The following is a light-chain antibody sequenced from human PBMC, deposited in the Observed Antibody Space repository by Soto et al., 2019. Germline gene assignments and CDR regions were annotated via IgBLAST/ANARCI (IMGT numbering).Light chain of an antibody. V-gene: IGKV1-39*01. CDR1: KSISSY. Sequence: DIQMTQSPSSLSASVGARVTITCRASKSISSYLNWYQQKPGKAPKLLIYAASSLQSGVPSRFSGSGSGTDFTLTISSLQPEDFATYYCQPSYSTPRTFGQGTKVEIK. J-gene: IGKJ1*01. CDR3: QPSYSTPRT. CDR2: AAS.